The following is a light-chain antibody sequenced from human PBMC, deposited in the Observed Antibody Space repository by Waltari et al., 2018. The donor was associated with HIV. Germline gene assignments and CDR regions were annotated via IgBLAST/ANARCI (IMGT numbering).Light chain of an antibody. CDR2: TNN. J-gene: IGLJ3*02. Sequence: QSVLTQPPSASGTPGQRVTISCSGSSSTIATNTVNWYHQLPGTAPKLLIYTNNQRPSGVPARFSGSKSGTSASLAISGLQSDDDADYYCATWDDSLNGWVFGGGTRLTVL. CDR1: SSTIATNT. CDR3: ATWDDSLNGWV. V-gene: IGLV1-44*01.